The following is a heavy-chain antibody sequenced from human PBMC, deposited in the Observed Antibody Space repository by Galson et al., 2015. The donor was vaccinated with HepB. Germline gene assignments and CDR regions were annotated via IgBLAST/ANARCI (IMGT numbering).Heavy chain of an antibody. CDR3: ARVAYRGNYIDFDY. V-gene: IGHV6-1*01. Sequence: CAISGDSVSSNSAAWNWIRQSPSRGLEWLGRTYYRSKWYNDYAVSVKSRITINPDTSKNQFSLQLNSVTPEDTAVYYCARVAYRGNYIDFDYWGQGTLVTVSS. CDR1: GDSVSSNSAA. J-gene: IGHJ4*02. D-gene: IGHD1-26*01. CDR2: TYYRSKWYN.